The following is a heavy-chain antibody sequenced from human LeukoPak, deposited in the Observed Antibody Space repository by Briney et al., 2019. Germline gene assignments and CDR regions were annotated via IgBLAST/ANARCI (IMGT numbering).Heavy chain of an antibody. CDR2: ISYDGSNK. J-gene: IGHJ4*02. CDR3: ARVKIQLWLTFDY. CDR1: GFTFNRYG. Sequence: GGSLRLSCAASGFTFNRYGMHWVRQAPGKGLEWVAVISYDGSNKYYADSVKGRFTISRDNSKNTLYLQMNSLRAEDTAVYYCARVKIQLWLTFDYWGQGTLVTVSS. D-gene: IGHD5-18*01. V-gene: IGHV3-30*03.